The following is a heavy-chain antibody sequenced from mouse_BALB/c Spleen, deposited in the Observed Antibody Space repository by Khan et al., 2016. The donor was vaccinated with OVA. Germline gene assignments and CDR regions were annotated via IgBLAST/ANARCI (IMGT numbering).Heavy chain of an antibody. CDR2: ISYSGST. CDR3: ARRYYYGHWYFDV. CDR1: GYSITTDYA. V-gene: IGHV3-2*02. D-gene: IGHD1-1*01. J-gene: IGHJ1*01. Sequence: EVQLQESGPGLVKPSQSLSLTCTVTGYSITTDYAWNWIRQFPGNKLEWMGYISYSGSTSYHPSLKSRFSIIRDTSKNQFFLQLNSVTTEDTATXFCARRYYYGHWYFDVWGAGTTVTVSS.